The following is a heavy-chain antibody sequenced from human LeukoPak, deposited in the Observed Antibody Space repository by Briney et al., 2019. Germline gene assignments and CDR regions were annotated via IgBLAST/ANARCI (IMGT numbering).Heavy chain of an antibody. J-gene: IGHJ4*02. CDR3: ARRGYCSSTSCRYFDY. D-gene: IGHD2-2*01. CDR2: NYPGDSDT. Sequence: GESLKISCKGSGYSFTSYWIGWVRQMPGKGLEWMGINYPGDSDTRYSPSFQGQVTISADKSISTAYLQWSSLKASDTAMYYCARRGYCSSTSCRYFDYWGQGTLVTVSS. V-gene: IGHV5-51*01. CDR1: GYSFTSYW.